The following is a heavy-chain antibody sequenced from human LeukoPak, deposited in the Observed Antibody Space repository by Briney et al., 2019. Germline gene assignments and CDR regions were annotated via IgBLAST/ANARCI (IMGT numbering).Heavy chain of an antibody. V-gene: IGHV1-18*01. CDR3: AREYDFWSGYYFVCFDY. CDR1: GYTLTSYG. Sequence: ASVKVSCKASGYTLTSYGISSVRQAPGQGVEAMGWISAYNGNTNYAHKLQGRVTMTTDTSTSTDYMELRSLRSDDTAVYYCAREYDFWSGYYFVCFDYWGQGTLVSVSS. D-gene: IGHD3-3*01. J-gene: IGHJ4*02. CDR2: ISAYNGNT.